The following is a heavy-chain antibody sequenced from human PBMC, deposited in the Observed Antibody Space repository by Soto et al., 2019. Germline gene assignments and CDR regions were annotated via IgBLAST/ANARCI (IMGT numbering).Heavy chain of an antibody. D-gene: IGHD3-3*01. CDR1: GGSISSSSYY. CDR3: ARTGGYDFWSGYSSYMDV. J-gene: IGHJ6*03. V-gene: IGHV4-39*01. Sequence: SETLSLTCTVSGGSISSSSYYWGWIRQPPGKGLEWIGSIYYSGSTYYNPSLKSRVTISVDTSKNQFSLKLSSVTAADTAVYYCARTGGYDFWSGYSSYMDVWGKGTTVTVSS. CDR2: IYYSGST.